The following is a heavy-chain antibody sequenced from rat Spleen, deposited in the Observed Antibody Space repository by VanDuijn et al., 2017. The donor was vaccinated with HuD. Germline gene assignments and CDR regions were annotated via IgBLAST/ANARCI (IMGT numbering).Heavy chain of an antibody. CDR3: ARDHYYSY. J-gene: IGHJ2*01. V-gene: IGHV5-22*01. Sequence: EVQLVKSDGGLVQPGRSLKLSCAASGFTFSDYYMAWVRQAPTKGLEWVATINYDGSSTYYGDSVKGRFTISRDNAKSTLYLQMNSLRSEDTATYYCARDHYYSYWGQGVMVTVSS. CDR2: INYDGSST. CDR1: GFTFSDYY. D-gene: IGHD1-1*01.